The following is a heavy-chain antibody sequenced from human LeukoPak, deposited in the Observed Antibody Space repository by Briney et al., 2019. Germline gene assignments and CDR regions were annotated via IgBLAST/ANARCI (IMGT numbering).Heavy chain of an antibody. CDR3: ARGYRKTRFDY. CDR1: GYTSTTYD. CDR2: INPSSDAT. J-gene: IGHJ4*02. V-gene: IGHV1-46*01. Sequence: VASVKVSCKASGYTSTTYDLHWVRQAPGQGLEWIGVINPSSDATTYAENFQGRVTMTSDTSTGTVYMELSSLRSEDTAVYYCARGYRKTRFDYWGPGTLVTVSS. D-gene: IGHD2-2*02.